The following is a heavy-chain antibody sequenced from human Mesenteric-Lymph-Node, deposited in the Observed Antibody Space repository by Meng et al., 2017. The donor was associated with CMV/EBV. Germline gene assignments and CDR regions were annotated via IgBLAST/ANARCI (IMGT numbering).Heavy chain of an antibody. CDR2: ISTSGSTI. Sequence: GESLKISCAASGFPFSRYEMHWVRQAPGKGLQWISYISTSGSTIYYADSVKGRFTISRDTAKNSLYLQMNSLRAEDTAVYYCARDGGGGSPEPIKSWGQGTLVTVSS. V-gene: IGHV3-48*03. J-gene: IGHJ5*02. CDR1: GFPFSRYE. D-gene: IGHD1-26*01. CDR3: ARDGGGGSPEPIKS.